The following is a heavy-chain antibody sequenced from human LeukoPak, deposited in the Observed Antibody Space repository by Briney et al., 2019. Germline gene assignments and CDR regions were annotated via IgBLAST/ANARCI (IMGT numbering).Heavy chain of an antibody. V-gene: IGHV4-59*01. CDR2: IYCSGST. CDR1: GGSISSYY. CDR3: ARHPYEYYFDY. J-gene: IGHJ4*02. Sequence: SETLSLTCTVSGGSISSYYWSWIRQPPGKGLEWIGYIYCSGSTNYNPSLKSRVTISVDTSKNQFSLKLSSVTAADTAVYYCARHPYEYYFDYWGQGTLVTVSS. D-gene: IGHD3-16*01.